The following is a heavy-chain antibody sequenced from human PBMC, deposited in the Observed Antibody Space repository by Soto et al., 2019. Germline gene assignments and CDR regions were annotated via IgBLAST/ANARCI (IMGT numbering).Heavy chain of an antibody. J-gene: IGHJ4*02. D-gene: IGHD3-3*01. Sequence: GGSLRLSCVASGITFSSCVMSWVRQAPGKGLEWVSAVSGSGVTSKYADSVKGRFTISRDNSKNTLYLQMNSLRAEDTAVYYCARQYSDFWSGYYNWGQGTRVTVSS. V-gene: IGHV3-23*01. CDR3: ARQYSDFWSGYYN. CDR1: GITFSSCV. CDR2: VSGSGVTS.